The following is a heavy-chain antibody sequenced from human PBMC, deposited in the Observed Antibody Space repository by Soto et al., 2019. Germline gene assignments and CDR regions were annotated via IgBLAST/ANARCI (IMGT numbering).Heavy chain of an antibody. Sequence: EVPLMESGGGLIQPGGSLRLSCAASGFTFSDYAMAWVRQVPGKGLEWVSGISDSGITTKYAASVKGRFTISRDNSKNTLVLQMTSLKAADTAVYYCAKDARRSGIVGQWVAWGQGALVTVSS. CDR2: ISDSGITT. D-gene: IGHD1-26*01. CDR3: AKDARRSGIVGQWVA. CDR1: GFTFSDYA. J-gene: IGHJ5*02. V-gene: IGHV3-23*01.